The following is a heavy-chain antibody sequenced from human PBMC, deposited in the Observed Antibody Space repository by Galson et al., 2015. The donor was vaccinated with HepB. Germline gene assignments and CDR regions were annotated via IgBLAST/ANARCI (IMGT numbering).Heavy chain of an antibody. CDR1: RFNFSRHD. V-gene: IGHV3-48*01. CDR3: ARGWSAFDY. J-gene: IGHJ4*02. Sequence: SLRLSCAASRFNFSRHDMNWVRQAPGKGLEWVSYITSSSRTIYYADSVKGRFTISRDNAKNSLNLQMNSLRAEDTAVYYCARGWSAFDYWGQGTLVTVSS. D-gene: IGHD6-19*01. CDR2: ITSSSRTI.